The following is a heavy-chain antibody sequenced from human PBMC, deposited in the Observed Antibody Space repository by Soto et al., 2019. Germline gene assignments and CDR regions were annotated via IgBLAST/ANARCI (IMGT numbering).Heavy chain of an antibody. V-gene: IGHV1-69*06. CDR1: GGTFSRYV. D-gene: IGHD5-18*01. J-gene: IGHJ4*02. Sequence: SVKFSFKASGGTFSRYVISWVRQAPGQGLEWMGGIIPIFETANYAQKFQGRVTITADKSTSTAYMELRSLRSEDTAVYYCARDRGTTMVTIPLDYWGQGTLVTVSS. CDR2: IIPIFETA. CDR3: ARDRGTTMVTIPLDY.